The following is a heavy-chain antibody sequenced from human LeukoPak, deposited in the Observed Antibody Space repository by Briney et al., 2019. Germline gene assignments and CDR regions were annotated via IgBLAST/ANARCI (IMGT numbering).Heavy chain of an antibody. J-gene: IGHJ4*02. D-gene: IGHD3-22*01. CDR2: IRSKANSYAT. CDR3: FPTMIETPFDY. Sequence: GGSLRLSCAASGFIFSGSAMHWVRQASGKGLEWVGRIRSKANSYATAYAASVKGRFTISRDDSKNTAYLQMNSLKTEDTAVYYCFPTMIETPFDYWGQGTLVTVSS. CDR1: GFIFSGSA. V-gene: IGHV3-73*01.